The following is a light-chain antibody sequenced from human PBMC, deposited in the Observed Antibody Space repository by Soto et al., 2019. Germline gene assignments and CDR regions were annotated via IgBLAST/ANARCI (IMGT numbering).Light chain of an antibody. V-gene: IGKV3D-15*01. CDR1: QSVRGN. CDR3: QQFNDWPRT. Sequence: ETVMAQSPATLSVSPGEGATLSCRASQSVRGNLAWYQQKPGQAPRLLIYGASTRASGIPTRFSGAGSGAEFTLTISSLQSEDFAVYFCQQFNDWPRTFGGGTRVEIK. CDR2: GAS. J-gene: IGKJ4*01.